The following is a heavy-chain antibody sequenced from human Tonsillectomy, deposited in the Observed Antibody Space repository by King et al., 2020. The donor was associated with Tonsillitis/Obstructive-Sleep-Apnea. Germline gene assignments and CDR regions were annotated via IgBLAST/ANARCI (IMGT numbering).Heavy chain of an antibody. J-gene: IGHJ6*03. D-gene: IGHD6-13*01. CDR2: IRSKAYGGTT. Sequence: QLVQSGGGLVKPGRSLRLSCTASGFTLGDYAMSWFRQAPGKGLEWVGFIRSKAYGGTTEYAASVKGRFTISRDDSKSIAYLQMNSLKTEDTAVYYCTRGAAGDYYYYYYYMDVWGKGTTVTVSS. V-gene: IGHV3-49*05. CDR3: TRGAAGDYYYYYYYMDV. CDR1: GFTLGDYA.